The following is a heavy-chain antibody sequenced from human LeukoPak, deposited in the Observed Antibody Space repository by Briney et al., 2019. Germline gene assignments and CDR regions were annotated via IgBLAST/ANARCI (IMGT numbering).Heavy chain of an antibody. D-gene: IGHD4-23*01. J-gene: IGHJ6*02. CDR2: IYYSGST. CDR1: GGSISSYY. V-gene: IGHV4-59*01. Sequence: PPETLSLTCTVSGGSISSYYWSWIRQPPGKGLEWIGYIYYSGSTNYNPSLKSRVIISVDTSKNQFSLKLSSVTAADTAVYYCARGSGGNSWYYYYYGMDVWGQGTTVTVSS. CDR3: ARGSGGNSWYYYYYGMDV.